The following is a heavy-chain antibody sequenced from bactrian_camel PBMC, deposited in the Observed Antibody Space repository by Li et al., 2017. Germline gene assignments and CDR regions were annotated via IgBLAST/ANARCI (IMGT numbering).Heavy chain of an antibody. V-gene: IGHV3S53*01. Sequence: HVQLVESGGGSVQAGGSLRLSCAASGNTYTSSCMGWFRQAPGKERERVARIDSDGAIRYGDAVKGRFTIAKGQAKHTLYLQMNSLKPEDTGRYYCAASTLPCHSGFFGQMIDRGYWAQGTQVTVS. D-gene: IGHD2*01. CDR3: AASTLPCHSGFFGQMIDRGY. J-gene: IGHJ6*01. CDR2: IDSDGAI. CDR1: GNTYTSSC.